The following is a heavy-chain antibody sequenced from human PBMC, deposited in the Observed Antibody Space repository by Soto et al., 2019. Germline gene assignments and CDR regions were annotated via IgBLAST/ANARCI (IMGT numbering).Heavy chain of an antibody. Sequence: ESGGGVVQPGRSLRLSCAASGFTFSDYAMHWVRQAPGKGLEWVAVVSHDGRNTHYADSVKGRFTISRDSSKTTVSLEMTSLRAEDTAVSYCAKGGRQWLVTSDFNYWGQGALVTVSS. J-gene: IGHJ4*02. CDR2: VSHDGRNT. D-gene: IGHD6-19*01. CDR3: AKGGRQWLVTSDFNY. V-gene: IGHV3-30*18. CDR1: GFTFSDYA.